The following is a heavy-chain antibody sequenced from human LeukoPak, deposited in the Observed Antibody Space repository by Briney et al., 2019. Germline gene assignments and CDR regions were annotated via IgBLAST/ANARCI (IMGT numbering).Heavy chain of an antibody. J-gene: IGHJ5*02. CDR1: GYTFTSYG. V-gene: IGHV1-18*01. D-gene: IGHD2-21*02. Sequence: ASVKVSCKASGYTFTSYGISWVRQAPGQGLEWMGWISAYNGNTNYAQKLQGRVTMTTDTSTSTAYMELRSLRSEDTAVYYCARDSYCGGDCYPRYNWFDPWGQGTLVTVSS. CDR2: ISAYNGNT. CDR3: ARDSYCGGDCYPRYNWFDP.